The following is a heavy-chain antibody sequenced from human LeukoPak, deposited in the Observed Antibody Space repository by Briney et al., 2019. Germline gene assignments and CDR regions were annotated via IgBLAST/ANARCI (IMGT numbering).Heavy chain of an antibody. CDR1: GFTFSSYG. V-gene: IGHV3-33*01. CDR2: IWYDGSNK. D-gene: IGHD3-10*01. Sequence: GSLRLSCAASGFTFSSYGMHWVRQAPGKGLEGLSVIWYDGSNKYYADSVKGRFTISRDHSKNTLYLQMNSLRAEDTAVYYCARDVRRFGEYYFDYWGQGPLVTVSS. J-gene: IGHJ4*02. CDR3: ARDVRRFGEYYFDY.